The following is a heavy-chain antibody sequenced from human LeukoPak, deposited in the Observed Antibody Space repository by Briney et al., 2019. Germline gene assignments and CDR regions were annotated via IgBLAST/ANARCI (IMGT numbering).Heavy chain of an antibody. CDR1: GFTFGGYG. D-gene: IGHD1-14*01. CDR3: TRYNNDHYDY. CDR2: IAYDGSRA. V-gene: IGHV3-33*01. Sequence: GGSLRLSCAGSGFTFGGYGMHWFRQTPGKGLEWVAVIAYDGSRAFYADSVKGRFTISRDNSKNTMSVQMDDLRAEDTAVYYCTRYNNDHYDYWGQGTLVTVSS. J-gene: IGHJ4*02.